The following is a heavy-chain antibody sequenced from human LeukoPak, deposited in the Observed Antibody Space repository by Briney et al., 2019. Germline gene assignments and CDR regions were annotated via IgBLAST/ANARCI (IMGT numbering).Heavy chain of an antibody. Sequence: PGRFLRLSSTAAGFTFGDYAMCWVRRAPGEGLEGVVFIRSKAYGGTTEYAATVKGTFTISRDDSKSIAYLQMNSRKAEDTAVYCCSSGIVVVVAARRVWFDPWGQGTLVTVSS. D-gene: IGHD2-15*01. V-gene: IGHV3-49*04. CDR2: IRSKAYGGTT. J-gene: IGHJ5*02. CDR3: SSGIVVVVAARRVWFDP. CDR1: GFTFGDYA.